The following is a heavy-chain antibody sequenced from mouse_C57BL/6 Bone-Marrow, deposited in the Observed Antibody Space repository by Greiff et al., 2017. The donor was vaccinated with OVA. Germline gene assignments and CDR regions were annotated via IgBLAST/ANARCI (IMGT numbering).Heavy chain of an antibody. J-gene: IGHJ1*03. CDR1: GYTFTDYN. V-gene: IGHV1-22*01. Sequence: EVQLQQSGPELVKPGASVKMSCKASGYTFTDYNMHWVKQSPGKSLEWIGYINPNNGGTSYNQKFKGKATLTVNTSSSTAYMELRSLTSEDSAVYDCARGGTDRYFDVWGTGTTVTVSA. CDR2: INPNNGGT. CDR3: ARGGTDRYFDV. D-gene: IGHD4-1*01.